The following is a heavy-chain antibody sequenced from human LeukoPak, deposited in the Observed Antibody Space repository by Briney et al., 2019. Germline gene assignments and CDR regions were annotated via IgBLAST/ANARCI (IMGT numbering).Heavy chain of an antibody. Sequence: PSETLSLTCIVSGGSISSTTYYWGWIRQPPGKGLEWIGYIYHSGSTYYNPSLKSRVTISVDRSKNQFSLKLSSVTAADTAVYYCARVSSSGSPGDNWFDPWGQGTLVTVSS. CDR2: IYHSGST. V-gene: IGHV4-39*07. J-gene: IGHJ5*02. CDR1: GGSISSTTYY. CDR3: ARVSSSGSPGDNWFDP. D-gene: IGHD6-19*01.